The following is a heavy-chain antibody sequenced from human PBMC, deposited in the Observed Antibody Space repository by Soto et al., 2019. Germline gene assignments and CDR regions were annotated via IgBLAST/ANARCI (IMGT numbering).Heavy chain of an antibody. CDR1: GFTVSGMF. Sequence: PGGSLRLSCAASGFTVSGMFMNWVRQAPGKGLEWVSVIYPAGPTYYADSVKGRFTISRDNSKNTLFLQLNNLRVEDTAVYYCARDADSSGLHYWGQGILVTVSS. CDR2: IYPAGPT. J-gene: IGHJ4*02. CDR3: ARDADSSGLHY. V-gene: IGHV3-53*01. D-gene: IGHD6-19*01.